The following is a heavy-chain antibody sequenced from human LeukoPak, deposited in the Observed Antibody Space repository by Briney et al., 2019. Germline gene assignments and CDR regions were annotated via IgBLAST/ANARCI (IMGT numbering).Heavy chain of an antibody. CDR1: GFTFSSYS. CDR2: ISSSSSYI. Sequence: GGSLRLSCAASGFTFSSYSMNWVRQAPGKGLEWVSSISSSSSYIYYADSVKGRFTISRDNSKNTLYLQMNSLRAEDTAVYYCARGGIAAAGTSAFDIWGQGTMVTVSS. CDR3: ARGGIAAAGTSAFDI. D-gene: IGHD6-13*01. J-gene: IGHJ3*02. V-gene: IGHV3-21*04.